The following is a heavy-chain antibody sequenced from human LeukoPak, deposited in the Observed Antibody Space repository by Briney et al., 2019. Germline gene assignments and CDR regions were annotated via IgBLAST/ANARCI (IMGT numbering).Heavy chain of an antibody. CDR1: GYSISSGYY. V-gene: IGHV4-38-2*02. CDR2: IYHSGST. CDR3: ARGTSSHSSWFDP. J-gene: IGHJ5*02. Sequence: SETLSLTCTVSGYSISSGYYWGWIRQPPGKGLEWIGSIYHSGSTYYNPSLKSRVTISVDTSKNQFSLKLSSVTAADTAVYCCARGTSSHSSWFDPWGQVTLVTVSS. D-gene: IGHD6-6*01.